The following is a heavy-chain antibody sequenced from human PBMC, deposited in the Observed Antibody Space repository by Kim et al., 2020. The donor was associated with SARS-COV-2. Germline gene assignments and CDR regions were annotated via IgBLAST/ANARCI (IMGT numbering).Heavy chain of an antibody. J-gene: IGHJ4*02. V-gene: IGHV3-11*01. CDR2: ISSSGRTI. CDR1: GFIFRDKS. Sequence: GGSLRLSCGASGFIFRDKSMTWIRQAPGKGLEWISYISSSGRTIFYADSVKGRFTVSRDNAKNSSYLQMNSLGVEDTAMYYCATVFGGAGGYFDHWGRGDLITVAS. D-gene: IGHD3-3*01. CDR3: ATVFGGAGGYFDH.